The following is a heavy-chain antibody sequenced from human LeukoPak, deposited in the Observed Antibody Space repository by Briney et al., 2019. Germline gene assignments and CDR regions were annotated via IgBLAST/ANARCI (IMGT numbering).Heavy chain of an antibody. D-gene: IGHD3-10*01. CDR1: GYTFTSYV. CDR3: ARDVLLWFGELFEGNYFDY. V-gene: IGHV1-8*03. Sequence: ASVKVSCKASGYTFTSYVINWVRQATGQGLEWMGWMNPNSGNTGYAQKFQGRVTITRNTSISTAYMELSSLRSEDTAVYYCARDVLLWFGELFEGNYFDYWGQGTLVTVSS. J-gene: IGHJ4*02. CDR2: MNPNSGNT.